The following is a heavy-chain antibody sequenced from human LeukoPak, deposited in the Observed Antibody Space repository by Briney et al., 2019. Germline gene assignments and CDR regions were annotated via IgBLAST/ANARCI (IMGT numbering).Heavy chain of an antibody. J-gene: IGHJ5*02. CDR1: GVSFSGYY. V-gene: IGHV4-34*01. D-gene: IGHD3-10*01. CDR3: ARGWSYYGSGSYYNNWFDP. Sequence: SETLSLTCAVYGVSFSGYYWSWIRQPPGKGLEWIGEINHSGSTNYNPSLKSRVTISVDTSKNQFSLKLSSVTAADTAVYYCARGWSYYGSGSYYNNWFDPWGQGTLVTVSS. CDR2: INHSGST.